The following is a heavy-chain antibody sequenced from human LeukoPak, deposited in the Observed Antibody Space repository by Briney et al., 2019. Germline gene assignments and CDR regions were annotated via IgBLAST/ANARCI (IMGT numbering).Heavy chain of an antibody. CDR2: ISSNGGGT. Sequence: GGSLRLSCSVSGLTFRNYAMHWVRQAPGKGLEFVSAISSNGGGTSYADSVKGRFTISRDNSKSTLYLQMSGLRAEDTAVYYCVNSYSGSSGYVDYWGQGTLVTVSS. D-gene: IGHD3-22*01. CDR3: VNSYSGSSGYVDY. J-gene: IGHJ4*02. CDR1: GLTFRNYA. V-gene: IGHV3-64D*09.